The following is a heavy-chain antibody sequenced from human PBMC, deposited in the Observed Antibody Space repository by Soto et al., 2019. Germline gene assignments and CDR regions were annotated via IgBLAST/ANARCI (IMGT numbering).Heavy chain of an antibody. V-gene: IGHV3-21*01. CDR3: ARDAAFYCSSTSCYPQY. CDR1: GFTFSSYS. J-gene: IGHJ4*02. D-gene: IGHD2-2*01. Sequence: GGSLRLSCAASGFTFSSYSMNWVRQAPGKGLEWVSSISSSSSYIYYADSVKGRFTISRDNAKNSLYLQMNSLRAEDTAVYYCARDAAFYCSSTSCYPQYWGQGTLVTVSS. CDR2: ISSSSSYI.